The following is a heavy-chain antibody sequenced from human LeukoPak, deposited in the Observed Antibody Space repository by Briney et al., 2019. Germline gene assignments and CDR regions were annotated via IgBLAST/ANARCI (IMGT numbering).Heavy chain of an antibody. CDR3: AKDFLADYYDSSGYYGRGAFDI. Sequence: GGSLRLSCAASGFTFSSYGMHWVRQAPGKGLEWVSAISGSGGSTYYADSVKGRFTISRDNSKNTLYLQMNSLRAEDTAVYYCAKDFLADYYDSSGYYGRGAFDIWGQGTMVTVSS. V-gene: IGHV3-23*01. D-gene: IGHD3-22*01. CDR2: ISGSGGST. CDR1: GFTFSSYG. J-gene: IGHJ3*02.